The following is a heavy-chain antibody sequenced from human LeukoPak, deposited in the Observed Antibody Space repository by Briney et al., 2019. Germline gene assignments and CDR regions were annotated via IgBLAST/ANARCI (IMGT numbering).Heavy chain of an antibody. D-gene: IGHD4-11*01. CDR3: AASPTTVTTPFDY. V-gene: IGHV4-59*01. Sequence: PSETLSLTCTVSGGSISSYYGSWIRQPPGKGLEWIGYIYYSGSTNYNPSLKSRVTISVDTSKDQFSLKLSSVTAADTAVYYCAASPTTVTTPFDYWGQGTLVTVSS. CDR1: GGSISSYY. J-gene: IGHJ4*02. CDR2: IYYSGST.